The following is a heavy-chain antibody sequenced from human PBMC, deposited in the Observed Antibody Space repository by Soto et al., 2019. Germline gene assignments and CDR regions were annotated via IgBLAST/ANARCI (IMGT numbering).Heavy chain of an antibody. J-gene: IGHJ6*02. CDR2: VIPIFGTA. D-gene: IGHD3-10*01. Sequence: SVKVSCKASGGTFSSYAISWVRQAHGQGLEWMGGVIPIFGTANYAQKFQGRVTITADESTSTAYMELSSLRSEDTAVYYCASGDSVGPIRYYGSGYRRDYYGMDVWGQGTTVTVSS. V-gene: IGHV1-69*13. CDR3: ASGDSVGPIRYYGSGYRRDYYGMDV. CDR1: GGTFSSYA.